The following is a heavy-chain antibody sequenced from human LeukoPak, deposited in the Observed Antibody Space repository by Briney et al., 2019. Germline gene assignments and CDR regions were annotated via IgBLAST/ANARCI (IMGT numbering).Heavy chain of an antibody. CDR1: GVSISSRDYY. D-gene: IGHD2-15*01. CDR2: IYHSGST. V-gene: IGHV4-31*03. CDR3: AREGVAGPYCSGGRCYYYYYGLDV. J-gene: IGHJ6*02. Sequence: SETLSLTCSVSGVSISSRDYYWNWIRQLPGKGLEWIGYIYHSGSTYNPSLQSRVTISLDTSKNQFSLWLTSVTAADTAVYYCAREGVAGPYCSGGRCYYYYYGLDVWGQGTTVTVSS.